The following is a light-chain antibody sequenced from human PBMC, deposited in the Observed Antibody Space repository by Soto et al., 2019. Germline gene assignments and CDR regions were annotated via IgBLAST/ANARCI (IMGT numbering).Light chain of an antibody. Sequence: EVVLTQFPGTLSLSPGERATLSCRASQSVSNNYFAWYQQKPGQAPRLLIFGSSDRATGIPDRFIGSGSGTAFTLTISSLEPEDFAVYYCQQYGSSPPYTFGQGTKLEIK. CDR1: QSVSNNY. CDR2: GSS. CDR3: QQYGSSPPYT. V-gene: IGKV3-20*01. J-gene: IGKJ2*01.